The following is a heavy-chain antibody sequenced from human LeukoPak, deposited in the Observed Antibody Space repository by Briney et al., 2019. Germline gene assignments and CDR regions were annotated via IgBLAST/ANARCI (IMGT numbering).Heavy chain of an antibody. Sequence: GGSLRLSCAASGFTVSTHYMSWVRQAPGTGLEWVSVVYPGGSTYYADSVKARFTMSRDNSRNTMYLQVNSLRAEDTAVYYCARVVVEQGRSDAFDIWGQGTMVTVSS. CDR2: VYPGGST. J-gene: IGHJ3*02. CDR3: ARVVVEQGRSDAFDI. V-gene: IGHV3-66*01. CDR1: GFTVSTHY. D-gene: IGHD4-17*01.